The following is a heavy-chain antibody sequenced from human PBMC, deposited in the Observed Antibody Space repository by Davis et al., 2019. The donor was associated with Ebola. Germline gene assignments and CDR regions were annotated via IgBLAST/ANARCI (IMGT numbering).Heavy chain of an antibody. CDR3: AKDLGITIFGVVILHYGMDV. J-gene: IGHJ6*02. CDR2: ISGDGGST. Sequence: GGSLRLSCAASGFTFSSYAMSWVRQAPGKGLEWVSAISGDGGSTYYADSVKGRFTISRDNSKNSLYLQMNSLRTEDTALYYCAKDLGITIFGVVILHYGMDVWGQGTTVTVSS. D-gene: IGHD3-3*01. V-gene: IGHV3-43*02. CDR1: GFTFSSYA.